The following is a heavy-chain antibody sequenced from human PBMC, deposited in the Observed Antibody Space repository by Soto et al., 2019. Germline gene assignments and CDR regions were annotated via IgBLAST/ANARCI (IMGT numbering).Heavy chain of an antibody. CDR2: MNPNSGNT. Sequence: EASVKVSCKASGNTFTSYDINWVRQATGQGLEYLGWMNPNSGNTAYVQKFQGRVTMTWDTSITTAYMELSSLRSEDTAVYFCARGVKYGAYSRWFDPWGQGTLVTVS. D-gene: IGHD4-17*01. CDR3: ARGVKYGAYSRWFDP. V-gene: IGHV1-8*01. J-gene: IGHJ5*02. CDR1: GNTFTSYD.